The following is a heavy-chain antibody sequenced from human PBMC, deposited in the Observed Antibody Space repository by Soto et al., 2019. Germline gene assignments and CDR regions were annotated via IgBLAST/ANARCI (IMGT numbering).Heavy chain of an antibody. J-gene: IGHJ4*02. CDR2: LQIDGSHP. Sequence: EVQLVESGGGLVQPGGSLRLSCVASGFRFDYYWMHWVRQAPGGGLMWISRLQIDGSHPAYADSVKGRFTISRDNAKNTLYLQMKSLRVDDTGIYYGARGGDADYWGQGTLVTVSS. V-gene: IGHV3-74*01. CDR3: ARGGDADY. CDR1: GFRFDYYW. D-gene: IGHD4-17*01.